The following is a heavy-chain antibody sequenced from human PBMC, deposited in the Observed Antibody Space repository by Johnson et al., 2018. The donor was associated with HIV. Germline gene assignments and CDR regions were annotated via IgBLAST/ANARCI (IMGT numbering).Heavy chain of an antibody. J-gene: IGHJ3*02. D-gene: IGHD3-22*01. CDR2: ISYDGSNK. CDR1: RFAFKTYA. V-gene: IGHV3-30-3*02. CDR3: AKDLQDDYYRSGHDAFDI. Sequence: QMQLVESGGGVVQPGLSLRLSCAASRFAFKTYAMHWVRQTPGKGLEWLAVISYDGSNKYYADSVKGRFTISRDNSKNTLYLQMNSLRAEDTAVYYCAKDLQDDYYRSGHDAFDIWGQGTMVTVSS.